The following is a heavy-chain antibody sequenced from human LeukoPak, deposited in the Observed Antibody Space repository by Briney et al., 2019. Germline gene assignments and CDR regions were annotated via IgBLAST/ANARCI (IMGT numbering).Heavy chain of an antibody. J-gene: IGHJ4*02. V-gene: IGHV3-21*01. CDR1: GFTFSSYS. CDR2: ISSSSSYI. Sequence: GGSLRLSCAASGFTFSSYSMNWVRQAPGKGLEWVSSISSSSSYIYYADSVKGRFTISRDNAKNSLYLQMNSLRAEDTAVYYCAREHVDTDKIYYFDYWGQGTLVTVSS. D-gene: IGHD5-18*01. CDR3: AREHVDTDKIYYFDY.